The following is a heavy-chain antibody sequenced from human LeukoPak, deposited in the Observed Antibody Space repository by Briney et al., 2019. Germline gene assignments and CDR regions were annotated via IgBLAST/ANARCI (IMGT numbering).Heavy chain of an antibody. CDR3: ARVAAAIPGWYFDL. CDR2: IIPIFGTS. Sequence: GASVKVSCKTSGGSIMNYAISWVRQAPGQGLEWMGVIIPIFGTSNYAQKFQGRVTITADKSTNTANMELSSLRSEDTAVYYCARVAAAIPGWYFDLWGRGTLVTVSS. CDR1: GGSIMNYA. D-gene: IGHD2-21*02. J-gene: IGHJ2*01. V-gene: IGHV1-69*06.